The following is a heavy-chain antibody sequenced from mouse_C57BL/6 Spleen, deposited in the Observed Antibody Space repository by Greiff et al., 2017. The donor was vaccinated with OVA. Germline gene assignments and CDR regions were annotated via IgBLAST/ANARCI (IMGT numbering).Heavy chain of an antibody. CDR1: GFNIKDYY. V-gene: IGHV14-1*01. CDR2: IDPEDGDT. J-gene: IGHJ2*01. Sequence: EVQLQQSGAELVRPGASVKLSCTASGFNIKDYYMHWVKQRPEQGLEWIGRIDPEDGDTEYAPKFQGKATMTADTSSNTAYQQLSSLTSEDTAVYYCTTPGPTVVAPFDYWGQGTTLTVSS. D-gene: IGHD1-1*01. CDR3: TTPGPTVVAPFDY.